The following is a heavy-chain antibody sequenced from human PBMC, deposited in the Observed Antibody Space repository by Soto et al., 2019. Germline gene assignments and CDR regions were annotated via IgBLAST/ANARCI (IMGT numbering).Heavy chain of an antibody. CDR2: ISGSGGST. D-gene: IGHD1-1*01. CDR3: ARDGSRH. CDR1: GFTFSSYA. Sequence: EVQLLESGGGLVQPGGSLRLSCAASGFTFSSYAMSWVRQAPGKGLEWVSAISGSGGSTYYADSVKGRFTISRDNAENELYMQRNILRAENPAVDYSARDGSRHWGQGFLVTVS. V-gene: IGHV3-23*01. J-gene: IGHJ4*02.